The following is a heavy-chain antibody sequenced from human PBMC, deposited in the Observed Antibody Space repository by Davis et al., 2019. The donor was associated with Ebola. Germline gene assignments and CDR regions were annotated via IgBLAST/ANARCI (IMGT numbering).Heavy chain of an antibody. V-gene: IGHV4-34*01. J-gene: IGHJ6*02. CDR3: ARLTGDLYYYGMDV. CDR1: GGSFSGYY. D-gene: IGHD7-27*01. Sequence: SETLSLTCAVYGGSFSGYYWSWIRQPPGKGLEWIGEINHSGSTNYNPPLKSRVTISVDTSKNQFSLKLSSVTAADTAVYYCARLTGDLYYYGMDVWGQGTTVTVSS. CDR2: INHSGST.